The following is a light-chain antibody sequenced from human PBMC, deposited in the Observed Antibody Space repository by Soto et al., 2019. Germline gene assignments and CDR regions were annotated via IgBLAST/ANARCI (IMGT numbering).Light chain of an antibody. Sequence: EIVMTQSPATLSVSPGERATLSCRASQSVSSNLAWYQQKPGQAPRLLIYGASTRATGIPARFSGSRSGTEFPLNISSLQSEDFAVYYCQQYNNWPALTFGGGTKVEIK. CDR3: QQYNNWPALT. J-gene: IGKJ4*01. CDR1: QSVSSN. V-gene: IGKV3-15*01. CDR2: GAS.